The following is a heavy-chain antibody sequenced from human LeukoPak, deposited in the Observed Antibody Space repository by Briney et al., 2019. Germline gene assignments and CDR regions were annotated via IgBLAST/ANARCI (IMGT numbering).Heavy chain of an antibody. J-gene: IGHJ6*03. CDR3: ARDGSSWYGSGYYYYMDV. V-gene: IGHV5-51*01. CDR2: IYPGDSDT. D-gene: IGHD6-13*01. CDR1: GYSFTSYW. Sequence: GESLKISCKGSGYSFTSYWIGWVRQMPGKGLEWMGIIYPGDSDTRYSPSFQGQVTISADKSISTAYLQWSSLKASDTAMYYCARDGSSWYGSGYYYYMDVWGKGTTVTVSS.